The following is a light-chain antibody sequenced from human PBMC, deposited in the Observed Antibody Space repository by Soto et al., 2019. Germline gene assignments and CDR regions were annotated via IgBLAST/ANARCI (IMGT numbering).Light chain of an antibody. J-gene: IGKJ1*01. CDR1: QSVSSSN. V-gene: IGKV3-20*01. CDR3: QQYGSSLSWT. CDR2: GAS. Sequence: EIVLTQSHGTLSLSPGSLATLFCSASQSVSSSNLARYQQNPGQAPRLLIYGASSRATGIPETFSGSRSGTDFTLTIIRLDPEDFAVYYCQQYGSSLSWTFGQGTKVDIK.